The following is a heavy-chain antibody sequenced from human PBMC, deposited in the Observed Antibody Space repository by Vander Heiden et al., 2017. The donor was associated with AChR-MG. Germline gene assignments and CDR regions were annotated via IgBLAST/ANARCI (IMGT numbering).Heavy chain of an antibody. CDR1: KFTFSSYT. D-gene: IGHD7-27*01. Sequence: QVHLVASGGGVVQPGRSLRLSFAASKFTFSSYTIHWVRQAPGKGLEWVAVISYDGTNKYYADSVKGRFTISRDNSKNTLYLQMNSLRTEDTAVYYCARVVNGENYGMDVWGQGTTVTVS. V-gene: IGHV3-30-3*01. CDR3: ARVVNGENYGMDV. CDR2: ISYDGTNK. J-gene: IGHJ6*02.